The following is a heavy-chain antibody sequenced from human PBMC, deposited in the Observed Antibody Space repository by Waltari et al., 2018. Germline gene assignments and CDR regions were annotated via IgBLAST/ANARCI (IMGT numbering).Heavy chain of an antibody. Sequence: QVQLVQSGAEVKKPGAAVKVSCQASGYLFSNYYIHWVRQAPGQGLEWMGWINPKSGGTHFAQKFQNRVTMTRDTSIYTAYMEVRRLTSDDTAVYYCAREAGEGATLAEYFHHWGQGTLVTVSS. J-gene: IGHJ1*01. CDR2: INPKSGGT. CDR3: AREAGEGATLAEYFHH. CDR1: GYLFSNYY. D-gene: IGHD1-26*01. V-gene: IGHV1-2*02.